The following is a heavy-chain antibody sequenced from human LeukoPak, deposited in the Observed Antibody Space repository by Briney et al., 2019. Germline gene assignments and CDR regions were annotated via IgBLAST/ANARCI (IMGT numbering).Heavy chain of an antibody. V-gene: IGHV3-23*01. J-gene: IGHJ5*02. D-gene: IGHD3-10*01. CDR2: ISDSGGST. CDR3: AKNGWFGELLHWFDP. Sequence: GGSLRLSCAASGFTFSSYAMSWVRQAPGKGLEWVPAISDSGGSTYYAASVKGRFTISRDNSKNTLYLQMNSLRAEDTAVYYCAKNGWFGELLHWFDPWGQGTLVTVSS. CDR1: GFTFSSYA.